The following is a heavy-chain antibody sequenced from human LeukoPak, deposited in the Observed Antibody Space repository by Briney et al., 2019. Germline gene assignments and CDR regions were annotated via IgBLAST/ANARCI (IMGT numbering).Heavy chain of an antibody. CDR1: GFTFSTYA. CDR2: FSGSGGNT. D-gene: IGHD1-26*01. Sequence: PGGSLRLSCAASGFTFSTYAMSWVRQAPGKGLEWVSAFSGSGGNTYYADSVKGRFTISRDNSKNTLYLQMNSLRAEDTAVYYCAREGQGKWELFGEVDYWGQGILVTVSS. V-gene: IGHV3-23*01. J-gene: IGHJ4*02. CDR3: AREGQGKWELFGEVDY.